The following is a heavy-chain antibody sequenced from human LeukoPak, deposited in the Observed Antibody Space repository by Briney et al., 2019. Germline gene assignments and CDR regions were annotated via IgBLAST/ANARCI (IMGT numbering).Heavy chain of an antibody. CDR1: GFTFNNAW. D-gene: IGHD5-18*01. Sequence: GGSLRLSCAASGFTFNNAWMSWVRQAPGRGLEWVGRIKSKSDGGTTDYAAPVKGRFTISRDESRNTLYLQMNSLKTEDTAVYYCTQYTYGFFQYWGQGTLVTVSS. CDR3: TQYTYGFFQY. J-gene: IGHJ4*02. V-gene: IGHV3-15*01. CDR2: IKSKSDGGTT.